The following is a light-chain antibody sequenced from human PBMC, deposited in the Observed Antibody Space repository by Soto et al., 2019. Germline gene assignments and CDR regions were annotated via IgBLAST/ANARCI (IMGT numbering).Light chain of an antibody. CDR3: QAWDSSTEV. CDR1: KLGNKY. V-gene: IGLV3-1*01. CDR2: QDA. Sequence: SYELTQPPSVSVSPGQTASITCSGDKLGNKYASWYQQKPGQSPILVIYQDARRPSGIPERFSASNSGNTATLTISGAQAMDEADYYCQAWDSSTEVFGTGTKVTVL. J-gene: IGLJ1*01.